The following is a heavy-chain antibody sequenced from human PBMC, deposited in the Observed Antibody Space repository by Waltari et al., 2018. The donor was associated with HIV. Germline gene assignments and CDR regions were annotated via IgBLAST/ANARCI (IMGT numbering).Heavy chain of an antibody. CDR3: VRDGPFVDVEY. Sequence: EVQLVESGGGLVQPGGSLRLSCAASGFTFSGYWMSWVRQAPGKGLEWVANIKDDGGLEYDVDSVKGRFTISRDNPKNLLFLQMNSLRVEDTAVYYCVRDGPFVDVEYWGQGTLVTVSS. V-gene: IGHV3-7*01. CDR1: GFTFSGYW. CDR2: IKDDGGLE. D-gene: IGHD5-12*01. J-gene: IGHJ4*02.